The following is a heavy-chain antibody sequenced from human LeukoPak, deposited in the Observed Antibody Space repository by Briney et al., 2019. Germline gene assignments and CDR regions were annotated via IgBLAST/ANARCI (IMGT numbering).Heavy chain of an antibody. CDR2: ISYDGSNK. CDR1: GFTFSSYA. CDR3: ARDQGAWGFGSCFDY. D-gene: IGHD3-16*01. J-gene: IGHJ4*02. V-gene: IGHV3-30-3*01. Sequence: GGSLRLSCAASGFTFSSYALHWVRQAPGKGLEWVAVISYDGSNKYYADSVEGRFTISRDNSKNTLYLQMISLRAEDTAVYYCARDQGAWGFGSCFDYWGQGTLVTGYS.